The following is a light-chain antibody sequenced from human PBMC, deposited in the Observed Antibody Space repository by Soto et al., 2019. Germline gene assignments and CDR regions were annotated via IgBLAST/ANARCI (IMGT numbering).Light chain of an antibody. CDR1: QSVSSSY. V-gene: IGKV3-20*01. CDR3: QQYGSSAT. CDR2: GAS. J-gene: IGKJ1*01. Sequence: EIVMTQSPATLSVSPGERATLSCRASQSVSSSYLAWYQQKPGQAPRLLIYGASSRATGIPDRFSGSGSGTDFTLTISRLEPEDFAVYYCQQYGSSATFGQGTKVDI.